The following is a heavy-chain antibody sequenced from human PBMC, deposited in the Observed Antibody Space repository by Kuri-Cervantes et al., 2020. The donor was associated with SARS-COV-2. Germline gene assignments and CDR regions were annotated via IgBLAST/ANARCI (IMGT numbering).Heavy chain of an antibody. D-gene: IGHD1-20*01. V-gene: IGHV3-23*01. CDR2: ITGNGRA. CDR3: ARDPLYNWTDYYYYGMDV. J-gene: IGHJ6*02. Sequence: GESLKISCAASGFTFSTYAMTWVRQAPGKGLQWVSAITGNGRAFYADSVKGRVTVTRDNSKKTMYLQMNRLGAEDTALYYCARDPLYNWTDYYYYGMDVWGQGTTVTVSS. CDR1: GFTFSTYA.